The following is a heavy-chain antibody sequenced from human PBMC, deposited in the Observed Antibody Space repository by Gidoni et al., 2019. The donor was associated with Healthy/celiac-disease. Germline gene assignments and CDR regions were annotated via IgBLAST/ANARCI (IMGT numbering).Heavy chain of an antibody. Sequence: QVQLQESGPGLVKPSETLSLTCTVSGGSISSYYWSWIRQPPGKGLEWIGYIYYSGRTNYNPSLKSRVTISVDTSKNQFSLKLSSVTAADTAVYYCARGGAAGVDYWGQGTLVTVSS. V-gene: IGHV4-59*01. CDR2: IYYSGRT. CDR3: ARGGAAGVDY. J-gene: IGHJ4*02. D-gene: IGHD6-13*01. CDR1: GGSISSYY.